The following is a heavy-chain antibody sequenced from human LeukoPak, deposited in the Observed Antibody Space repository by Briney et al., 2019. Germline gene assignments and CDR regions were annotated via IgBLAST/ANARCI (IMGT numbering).Heavy chain of an antibody. D-gene: IGHD5-18*01. Sequence: GGSLRLSCAASGFTFSSSAMHWVRQAPGRGLEWVAVISYDGSNKYYADSVKGRFTMSRDNSKNTLYLQMNSLRDEDTAVYYCAIDRTAMGRLHEYWGQGTLVTVSS. CDR3: AIDRTAMGRLHEY. CDR1: GFTFSSSA. J-gene: IGHJ4*02. CDR2: ISYDGSNK. V-gene: IGHV3-30*03.